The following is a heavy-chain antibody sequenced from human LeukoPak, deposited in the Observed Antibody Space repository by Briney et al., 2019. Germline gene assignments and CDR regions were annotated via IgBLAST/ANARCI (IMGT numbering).Heavy chain of an antibody. J-gene: IGHJ4*02. CDR3: AKYDEGPYSSFDY. D-gene: IGHD2-21*01. V-gene: IGHV3-23*01. Sequence: PGGSLRLSCAASGFTFSSYAMHWVRQAPGKGLEWVSAISGSGGSTYYADSVKGRFTISRDNSKNTLYLQMNSLRAEDTAIYYCAKYDEGPYSSFDYWGQGTLVTVSS. CDR2: ISGSGGST. CDR1: GFTFSSYA.